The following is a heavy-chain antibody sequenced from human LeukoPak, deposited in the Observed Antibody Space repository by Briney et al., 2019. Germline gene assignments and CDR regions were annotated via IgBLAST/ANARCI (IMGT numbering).Heavy chain of an antibody. D-gene: IGHD3-3*01. CDR1: GYSFTSYW. CDR2: IYPGDSDT. CDR3: ARHVEYYDFWSGYYTEYYFDY. Sequence: GESLQISCKGSGYSFTSYWIGWVRQMPGKGLEWMGIIYPGDSDTRYSPPFQGQVTISADKSISTAYLQWSSLKASDTAMYYCARHVEYYDFWSGYYTEYYFDYWGQGTLVTVSS. V-gene: IGHV5-51*01. J-gene: IGHJ4*02.